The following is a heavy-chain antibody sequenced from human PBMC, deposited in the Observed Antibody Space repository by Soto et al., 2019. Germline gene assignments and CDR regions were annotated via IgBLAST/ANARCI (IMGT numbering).Heavy chain of an antibody. CDR2: IYWGDEK. J-gene: IGHJ5*02. V-gene: IGHV2-5*02. D-gene: IGHD6-13*01. CDR1: GFSLSTSGVG. Sequence: SGPTLVNPTQTLTLTCTFSGFSLSTSGVGVGWIRHPPGKALEGLAPIYWGDEKRYSPSLKSRLTITKDTSKNQVVLTMTNMDPVDTATYYCAHSGIAAPPDTNNWFDPWGQGTLVTVSS. CDR3: AHSGIAAPPDTNNWFDP.